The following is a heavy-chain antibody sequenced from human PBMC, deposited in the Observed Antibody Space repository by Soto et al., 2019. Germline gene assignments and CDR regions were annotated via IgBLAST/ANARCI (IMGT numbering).Heavy chain of an antibody. D-gene: IGHD1-20*01. CDR1: GFLFSSSGVG. V-gene: IGHV2-5*02. Sequence: QITLKESGPPLVEPTQTLTLTCTFSGFLFSSSGVGVGWIRQPPGKALEWLAFTYWDDENRYNPSLKSRLTVVKDTTDSLAGLLLTNMDPVDTATYYCAHRRGGYNWDDGYFDFWGQGILVTVSS. CDR3: AHRRGGYNWDDGYFDF. J-gene: IGHJ4*02. CDR2: TYWDDEN.